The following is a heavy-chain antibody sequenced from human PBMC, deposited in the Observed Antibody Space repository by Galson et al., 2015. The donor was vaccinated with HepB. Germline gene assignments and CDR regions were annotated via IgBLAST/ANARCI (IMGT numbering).Heavy chain of an antibody. CDR3: ARGVGDCSSTSCHFYYYYYGIDV. Sequence: SVKVSCKASGYTFTSYAMHWVRQAPGQRLEWMGWINAGNGNTKYSQKFQGRITITRDTSASTAYMELSSLRSEDTAVYYCARGVGDCSSTSCHFYYYYYGIDVWGQGTTVTVSS. J-gene: IGHJ6*02. CDR1: GYTFTSYA. V-gene: IGHV1-3*01. D-gene: IGHD2-2*01. CDR2: INAGNGNT.